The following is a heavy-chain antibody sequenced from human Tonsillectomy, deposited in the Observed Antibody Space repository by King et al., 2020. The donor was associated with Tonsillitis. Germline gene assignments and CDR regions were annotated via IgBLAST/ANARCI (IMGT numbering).Heavy chain of an antibody. V-gene: IGHV4-59*01. J-gene: IGHJ4*02. CDR2: IYYSGST. CDR3: ARERQAAAGFDY. CDR1: GGSISSYY. D-gene: IGHD6-13*01. Sequence: QLQESGPGLVKPSETLSLTCTVSGGSISSYYWNWIRQPPGKGLEWIGYIYYSGSTNYNPSLKSRVTILVDTSKSQFSLKLTSVTAADTAMYYCARERQAAAGFDYWGQGTLVTVSS.